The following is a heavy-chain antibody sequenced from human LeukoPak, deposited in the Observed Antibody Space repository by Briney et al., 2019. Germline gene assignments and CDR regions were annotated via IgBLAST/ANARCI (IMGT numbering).Heavy chain of an antibody. Sequence: GGSLRLSCAASGFTFSSYSMNWVRQAPGKGLEWVSYISSSSSTIYYADSVKGRFTISRDNSKNTVYLQMNSLRAEDTALYYCVRTSYGLALDYWGQGTLVTVSS. CDR2: ISSSSSTI. CDR1: GFTFSSYS. J-gene: IGHJ4*02. V-gene: IGHV3-48*01. D-gene: IGHD3-3*02. CDR3: VRTSYGLALDY.